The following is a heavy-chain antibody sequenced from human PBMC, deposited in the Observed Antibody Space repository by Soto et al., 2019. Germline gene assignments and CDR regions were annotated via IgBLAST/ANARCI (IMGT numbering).Heavy chain of an antibody. CDR1: GGSISSYY. CDR3: ARRYGGNFDY. D-gene: IGHD3-16*01. CDR2: IYYSGST. V-gene: IGHV4-59*01. Sequence: QVQLQESGPGLVKPSETLSLTCTVSGGSISSYYWSWIRQPPGKGLEWIGYIYYSGSTNYNPSLKSRVTISVDTSKNQFSRKLSSVTAADTAVYCCARRYGGNFDYWGQGTLVTVSS. J-gene: IGHJ4*02.